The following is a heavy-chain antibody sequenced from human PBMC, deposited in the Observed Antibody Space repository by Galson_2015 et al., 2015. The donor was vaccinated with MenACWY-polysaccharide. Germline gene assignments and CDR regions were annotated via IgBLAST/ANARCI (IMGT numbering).Heavy chain of an antibody. Sequence: SLRLSCAASGLRFSGSGMHWVRQAPGKGLEWVAVIQYDGTNMVYADSVKGRFSISRDNSKNTLYLEMNSLRAEDTALYYCAREGSRIVFHAFDVWGQGTMVTVSS. J-gene: IGHJ3*01. CDR2: IQYDGTNM. CDR1: GLRFSGSG. CDR3: AREGSRIVFHAFDV. V-gene: IGHV3-33*01. D-gene: IGHD2-21*01.